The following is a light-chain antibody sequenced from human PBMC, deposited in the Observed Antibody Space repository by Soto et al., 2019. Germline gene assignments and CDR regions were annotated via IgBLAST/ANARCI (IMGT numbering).Light chain of an antibody. V-gene: IGLV2-8*01. Sequence: QSALTQPPSASGSPGQSVTISCTGTSSDVGGYNFVSWYQHHPGKAPKLIIYEVTKRPSGVPDRFSGSKSGNTASLTVSGLQAEDEADYYCSSYASSNNYVFGTGTKLTVL. CDR2: EVT. CDR1: SSDVGGYNF. J-gene: IGLJ1*01. CDR3: SSYASSNNYV.